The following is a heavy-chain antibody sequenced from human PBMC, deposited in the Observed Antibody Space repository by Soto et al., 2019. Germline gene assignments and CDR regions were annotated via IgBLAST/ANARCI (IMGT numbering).Heavy chain of an antibody. D-gene: IGHD3-3*01. CDR3: ARDPMGARITIFGVVRDDNYGMDV. V-gene: IGHV3-33*01. J-gene: IGHJ6*02. Sequence: GGSLRLSCAASGFTFSSYGMHWVRQAPGKGLEWVAVIWYDGSNKYYADSVKGRFTISRDNSKNTLYLQMNSLRAEDTAVYYCARDPMGARITIFGVVRDDNYGMDVWGQGTTVTVSS. CDR1: GFTFSSYG. CDR2: IWYDGSNK.